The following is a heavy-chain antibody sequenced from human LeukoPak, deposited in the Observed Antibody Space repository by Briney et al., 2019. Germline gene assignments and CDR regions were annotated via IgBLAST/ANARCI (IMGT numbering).Heavy chain of an antibody. CDR1: GFTFSSYG. V-gene: IGHV3-30*02. D-gene: IGHD3/OR15-3a*01. CDR2: IRYDGSNK. Sequence: GGSLRLSCAASGFTFSSYGMHWVRQAPGKGLEWVAFIRYDGSNKYYADSVKGRFTISRDNSKNTLYLQMNSLRAEDTAVYYCARDLDFAVDYWGQGTLVTVSS. J-gene: IGHJ4*02. CDR3: ARDLDFAVDY.